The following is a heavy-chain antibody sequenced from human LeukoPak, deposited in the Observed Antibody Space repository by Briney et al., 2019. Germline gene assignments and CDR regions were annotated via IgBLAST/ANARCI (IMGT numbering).Heavy chain of an antibody. Sequence: GGSLRLSCAASGFTFSNAWMSWVRQAPGKGLEWVSVIYSGGSTYYADSVKGRFTISGDNSKNTLYLQMNSLRAEDTAVYYCARSSDCSGGSCRPYYYGMDVWGQGTTVTVSS. CDR2: IYSGGST. J-gene: IGHJ6*02. V-gene: IGHV3-66*02. CDR3: ARSSDCSGGSCRPYYYGMDV. D-gene: IGHD2-15*01. CDR1: GFTFSNAW.